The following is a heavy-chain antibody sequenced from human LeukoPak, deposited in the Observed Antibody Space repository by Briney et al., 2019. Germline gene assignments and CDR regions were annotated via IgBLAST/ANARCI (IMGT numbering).Heavy chain of an antibody. CDR2: IWYDGSNK. J-gene: IGHJ4*02. CDR1: GFTFSSYG. V-gene: IGHV3-33*01. CDR3: AREGEGANIDY. D-gene: IGHD1-26*01. Sequence: GRSLRLSCAASGFTFSSYGMHWVRQAPGKGLEWVAVIWYDGSNKYYADSVKGRFTISRDNSKNTLYLQMNSLRAEDTAVYYCAREGEGANIDYWGQGTLVTVSS.